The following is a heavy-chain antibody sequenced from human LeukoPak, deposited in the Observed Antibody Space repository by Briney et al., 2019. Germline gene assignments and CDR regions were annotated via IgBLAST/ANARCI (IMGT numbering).Heavy chain of an antibody. V-gene: IGHV1-2*02. CDR2: ISPNSVGT. Sequence: GASVKVSCKASGYTFTGYYMHWVRQAPAQGLEWMGWISPNSVGTNYAQKFQGRVTLTRDTSITTAYMELRRLRSDDTAVYYCAVGLDIAMPGKVPTGWGQGTLVTVSS. J-gene: IGHJ4*02. D-gene: IGHD6-19*01. CDR3: AVGLDIAMPGKVPTG. CDR1: GYTFTGYY.